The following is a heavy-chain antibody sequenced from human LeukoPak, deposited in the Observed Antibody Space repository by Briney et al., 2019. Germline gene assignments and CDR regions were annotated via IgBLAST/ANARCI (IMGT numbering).Heavy chain of an antibody. CDR3: ARLRAAPAD. Sequence: SETLSLTCAVYGGSFSGYYWSWIRQPPGKGLEWIGEINHSGSTNYNPSLKSRVTISVDTSKNQFSLKLSSVTAADTAVYYCARLRAAPADWGQGTLVTVSS. CDR1: GGSFSGYY. J-gene: IGHJ4*02. D-gene: IGHD6-6*01. CDR2: INHSGST. V-gene: IGHV4-34*01.